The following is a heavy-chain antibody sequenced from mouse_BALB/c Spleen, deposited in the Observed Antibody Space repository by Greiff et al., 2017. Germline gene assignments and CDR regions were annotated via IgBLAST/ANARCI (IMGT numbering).Heavy chain of an antibody. CDR2: ISSGGSYT. CDR3: ARDQGDYFFAY. Sequence: VHLVESGGGLVKPGGSLKLSCAASGFTFSSYAMSWVRQSPEKRLEWVAEISSGGSYTYYPDTVTGRFTISRDNAKNTLYLEMSSLRSEDTAMYYCARDQGDYFFAYWGQGTLVTVSA. J-gene: IGHJ3*01. CDR1: GFTFSSYA. D-gene: IGHD2-4*01. V-gene: IGHV5-9-4*01.